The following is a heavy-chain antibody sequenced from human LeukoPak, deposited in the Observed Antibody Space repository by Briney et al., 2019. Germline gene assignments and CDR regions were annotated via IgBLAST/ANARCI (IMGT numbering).Heavy chain of an antibody. CDR3: AREGWEHDAFDI. D-gene: IGHD1-26*01. J-gene: IGHJ3*02. CDR1: GYTFNSYY. CDR2: LNPNSRGT. Sequence: ASVKVSCTASGYTFNSYYMHWVRQATVQGLDWILCLNPNSRGTNYAQKFQCRVTMTRYTSISTDYMELSRVRSDDTAVYYCAREGWEHDAFDIWGQGTMVSVSS. V-gene: IGHV1-2*02.